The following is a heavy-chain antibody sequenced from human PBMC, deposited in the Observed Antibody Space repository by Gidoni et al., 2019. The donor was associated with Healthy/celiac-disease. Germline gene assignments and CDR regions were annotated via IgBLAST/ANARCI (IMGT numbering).Heavy chain of an antibody. Sequence: EVQLLESGGGLVQPGGSLSLSCSASGFTFSSYALSWVRQAPGKGLEWVSAISGSGGSTYYADSVKGRFTISRDNSKNTLYLQMNSLRAEDTAVYYCAKDGGVYDFWSGYHPSAFDYWGQGTLVTVSS. CDR1: GFTFSSYA. J-gene: IGHJ4*02. CDR2: ISGSGGST. CDR3: AKDGGVYDFWSGYHPSAFDY. D-gene: IGHD3-3*01. V-gene: IGHV3-23*01.